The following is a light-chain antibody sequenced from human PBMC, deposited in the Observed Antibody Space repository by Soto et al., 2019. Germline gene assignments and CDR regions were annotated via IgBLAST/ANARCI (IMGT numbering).Light chain of an antibody. V-gene: IGKV3-15*01. CDR3: LQYHYWWT. CDR1: QSISNN. Sequence: IVMTQSPATLSPAPGEKATLSCRASQSISNNFAWFQQKPGQVPRLLIYGASNRATGVSARFSGSGSGTEFTLTISSLQSEDFAVYYCLQYHYWWTFGQGTKVDIK. J-gene: IGKJ1*01. CDR2: GAS.